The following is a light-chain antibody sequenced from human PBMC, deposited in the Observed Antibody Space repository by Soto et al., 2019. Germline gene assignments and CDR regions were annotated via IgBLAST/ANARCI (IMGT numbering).Light chain of an antibody. CDR2: GAT. J-gene: IGKJ2*01. CDR3: QQYNNWPPYT. CDR1: QSVSSN. Sequence: EIVMTQSPATLSVSPGERATLSCRASQSVSSNLAWYQQKPGQAPKLLIYGATTRATGIPARFSGSGSGTEFTLTISSLQSEDVAVYYCQQYNNWPPYTFGQGTKLAIK. V-gene: IGKV3-15*01.